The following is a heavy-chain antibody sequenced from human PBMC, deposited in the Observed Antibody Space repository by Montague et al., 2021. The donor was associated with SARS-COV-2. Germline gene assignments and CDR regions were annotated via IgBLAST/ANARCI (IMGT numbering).Heavy chain of an antibody. CDR2: IYSSGRT. Sequence: SLRLSCAASGFTVSSNYMSWVRQAPGKGLEWVSLIYSSGRTSYADSVKGRFTMARDNSKNTLYLQMNSLGAEDTAVYYCAGDFGESRDHWGQGTLVTVSS. CDR1: GFTVSSNY. D-gene: IGHD3-10*01. J-gene: IGHJ4*02. V-gene: IGHV3-53*01. CDR3: AGDFGESRDH.